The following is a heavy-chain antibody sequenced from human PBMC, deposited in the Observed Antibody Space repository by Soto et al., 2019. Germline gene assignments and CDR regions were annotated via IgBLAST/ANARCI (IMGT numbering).Heavy chain of an antibody. V-gene: IGHV1-69*13. Sequence: GASVKVSCKASGGTFSSYAISWVRQAPGQGLEWMGGIIPIFGTANYAQKFQGRVTITADESTSTAYMELSSLRSEDTAVYYCARDRCSGGSCYSGYYYYYGMDVWGQGTTVTVSS. CDR1: GGTFSSYA. D-gene: IGHD2-15*01. J-gene: IGHJ6*02. CDR3: ARDRCSGGSCYSGYYYYYGMDV. CDR2: IIPIFGTA.